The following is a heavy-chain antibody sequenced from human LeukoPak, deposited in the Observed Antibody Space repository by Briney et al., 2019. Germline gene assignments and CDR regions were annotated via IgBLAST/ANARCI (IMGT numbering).Heavy chain of an antibody. CDR3: ATRKLGNDY. CDR1: GESISGFY. Sequence: SETLSLTCTVSGESISGFYWTWIRQPPGKGLEWIGYIYYSGSTNYNPSLKSRVTISVDTSKNQFSLKLSSVTAADTAVYYCATRKLGNDYWGQGTLVTVSS. V-gene: IGHV4-59*01. J-gene: IGHJ4*02. CDR2: IYYSGST. D-gene: IGHD7-27*01.